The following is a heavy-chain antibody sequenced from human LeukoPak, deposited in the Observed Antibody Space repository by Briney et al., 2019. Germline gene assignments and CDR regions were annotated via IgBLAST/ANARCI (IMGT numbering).Heavy chain of an antibody. D-gene: IGHD6-13*01. J-gene: IGHJ4*02. CDR2: VYYSGST. CDR1: GGSISRYY. Sequence: SETMSLTCTVSGGSISRYYGSWIRQPPGKGLEWIGYVYYSGSTNYNPSLKSRVSIPVDTSKNQFSLRLSSVTAADTAVYYCARFISSSWYFDYWGQGTLVTVSS. V-gene: IGHV4-59*01. CDR3: ARFISSSWYFDY.